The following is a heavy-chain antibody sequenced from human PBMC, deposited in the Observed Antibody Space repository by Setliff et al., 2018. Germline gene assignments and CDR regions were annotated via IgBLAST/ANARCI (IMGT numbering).Heavy chain of an antibody. CDR3: ARRGWGSSSGDCYSPKGCYYYYMDV. CDR1: GYRFASYW. V-gene: IGHV5-51*01. D-gene: IGHD2-21*02. Sequence: GESLKISCKGSGYRFASYWIGWVRQMPGKGLEWMGFIYPGDSDTRYSPSFQGQVTISADKSIGTAYLQWSSLKASDTATYYCARRGWGSSSGDCYSPKGCYYYYMDVWGKGTTVTVSS. J-gene: IGHJ6*03. CDR2: IYPGDSDT.